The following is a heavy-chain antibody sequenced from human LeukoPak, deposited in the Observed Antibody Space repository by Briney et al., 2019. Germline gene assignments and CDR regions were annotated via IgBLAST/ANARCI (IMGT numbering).Heavy chain of an antibody. CDR2: TYHRSKWYN. CDR1: GDSVSSNSAA. Sequence: SQTLSLTCAISGDSVSSNSAAWNWIRQSPSRGLEWLGRTYHRSKWYNNYAVSVKSRITITPDTSKNQFSLQLKSVTPEDTAVYYCAGGRDTAMSYGGQGTLVTVSS. J-gene: IGHJ1*01. V-gene: IGHV6-1*01. D-gene: IGHD5-18*01. CDR3: AGGRDTAMSY.